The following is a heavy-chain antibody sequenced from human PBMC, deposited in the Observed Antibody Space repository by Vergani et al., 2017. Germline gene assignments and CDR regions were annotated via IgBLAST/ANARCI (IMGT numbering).Heavy chain of an antibody. CDR1: GFTFSSYG. Sequence: QVQLVESGGGVVQPGRSLRLSCAASGFTFSSYGMHWVRQAPGKGLEWVAVISYDGSNKYYADSVKGRFTISRDNSKNTLYLQMNSLRAEDTAVYYCAKNQRDSGCYYGYWGQGTLVTVSS. D-gene: IGHD1-26*01. CDR3: AKNQRDSGCYYGY. CDR2: ISYDGSNK. J-gene: IGHJ4*02. V-gene: IGHV3-30*18.